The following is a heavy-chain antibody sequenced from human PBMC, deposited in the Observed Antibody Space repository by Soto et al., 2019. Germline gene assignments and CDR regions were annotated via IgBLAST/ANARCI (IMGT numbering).Heavy chain of an antibody. J-gene: IGHJ4*02. V-gene: IGHV3-23*01. CDR2: INSNGGST. D-gene: IGHD2-2*01. Sequence: EVQLLESGGGLVQPGGSLRLSCVASGLTFSRYIMTWVRQAPGKGLQWVSTINSNGGSTYYADSVKGRFTVSRDTSRKSLYLEMNSLRAHDTAVYYCARVPDLNNCSRTSCLYYFDYWGQGGLVTVSS. CDR1: GLTFSRYI. CDR3: ARVPDLNNCSRTSCLYYFDY.